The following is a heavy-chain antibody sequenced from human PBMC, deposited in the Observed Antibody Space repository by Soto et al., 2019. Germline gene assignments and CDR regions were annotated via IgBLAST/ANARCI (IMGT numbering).Heavy chain of an antibody. Sequence: EASVKVSCKASGYTFTSYGISWVRQAPGQGLEWMGWISAYNGNTNYAQKLQGRVTMTTDTSTSTAGMELRSLRSDDTAVYYCARWRAPYDYCCFGMDVWGRGITVTV. CDR1: GYTFTSYG. J-gene: IGHJ6*02. D-gene: IGHD2-8*01. V-gene: IGHV1-18*04. CDR2: ISAYNGNT. CDR3: ARWRAPYDYCCFGMDV.